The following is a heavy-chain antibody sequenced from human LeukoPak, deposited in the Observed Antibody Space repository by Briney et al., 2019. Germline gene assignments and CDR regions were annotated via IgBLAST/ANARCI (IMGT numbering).Heavy chain of an antibody. CDR2: ISTYNGNT. J-gene: IGHJ4*02. D-gene: IGHD1-1*01. Sequence: ASVKVSCKASGYTFTTYGITWVRQAPGHGLEWMGWISTYNGNTNYAQKLQGRVTMTTDTSTSTAYMDLRSLRSDDTAVYYCARYGLGRTTKSFDYWGQGTLVTVSS. CDR3: ARYGLGRTTKSFDY. V-gene: IGHV1-18*01. CDR1: GYTFTTYG.